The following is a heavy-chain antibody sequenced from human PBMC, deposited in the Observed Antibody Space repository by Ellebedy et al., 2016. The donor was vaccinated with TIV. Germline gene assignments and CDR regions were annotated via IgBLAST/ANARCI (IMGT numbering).Heavy chain of an antibody. CDR3: ARGGRRYYDYSFDY. CDR1: GGAFTSHS. Sequence: AASVKVSCKASGGAFTSHSVNWVRQARGQGLEWMGAVIPVFGSTVYAPKFRGRVTMTADDSRSTVYIELSSLRSEDTAVNYCARGGRRYYDYSFDYWGQGTLVTVSS. CDR2: VIPVFGST. D-gene: IGHD3-9*01. V-gene: IGHV1-69*13. J-gene: IGHJ4*02.